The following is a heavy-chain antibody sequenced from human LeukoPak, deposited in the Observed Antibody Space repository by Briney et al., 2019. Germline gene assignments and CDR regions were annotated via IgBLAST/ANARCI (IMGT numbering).Heavy chain of an antibody. CDR3: ASRATYYYDSSGYYTPLSYFDY. J-gene: IGHJ4*02. CDR1: GLTFSSYN. Sequence: GGSLRLSCAASGLTFSSYNMNWVRQAPGKGLEWVSFISSSSNYIYYTDSVKGRFTISRDNAKNSLFLQMNSLRAEDTAVYYCASRATYYYDSSGYYTPLSYFDYWGQGTLVTVSS. V-gene: IGHV3-21*01. CDR2: ISSSSNYI. D-gene: IGHD3-22*01.